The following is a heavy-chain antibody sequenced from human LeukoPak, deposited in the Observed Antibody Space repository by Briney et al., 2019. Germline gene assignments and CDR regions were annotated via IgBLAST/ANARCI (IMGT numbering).Heavy chain of an antibody. V-gene: IGHV3-23*01. CDR3: ASADGSGYRYY. J-gene: IGHJ4*02. CDR2: IDSGGGST. CDR1: GFTFSNYA. D-gene: IGHD3-22*01. Sequence: PGGSLRLSFAASGFTFSNYAMSWVRQAPGKGLEWVSSIDSGGGSTYYADSVKGRFTISRDNSKNTLYLQMNSLRAEDTAIYYCASADGSGYRYYWGQGTLVTVSS.